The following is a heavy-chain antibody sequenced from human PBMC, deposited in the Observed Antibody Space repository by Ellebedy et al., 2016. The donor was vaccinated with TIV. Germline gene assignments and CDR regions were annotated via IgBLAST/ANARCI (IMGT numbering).Heavy chain of an antibody. J-gene: IGHJ5*02. CDR3: ARDPALPRGRFDT. Sequence: WVRQPPGKGLEWIGSIHYSGSTYDNLSLKTRVTISVDTSKNQLSLKLRSVTAAETAVYYCARDPALPRGRFDTWGQGTLVTVSS. CDR2: IHYSGST. V-gene: IGHV4-39*02.